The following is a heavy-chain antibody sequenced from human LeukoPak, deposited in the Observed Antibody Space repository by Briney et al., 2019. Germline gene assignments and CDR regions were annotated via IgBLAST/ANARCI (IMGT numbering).Heavy chain of an antibody. J-gene: IGHJ4*02. CDR2: IYYSGGT. Sequence: PSETLSLTCTVSGGSISSYYWSWIRQPPGKGLEWIGYIYYSGGTNYNPSLKSRVTISVDTSKNQFSLKLSSVTAADTVVYYCAGTYSGYDYYGYWGQGTLVTVSS. CDR3: AGTYSGYDYYGY. V-gene: IGHV4-59*01. D-gene: IGHD5-12*01. CDR1: GGSISSYY.